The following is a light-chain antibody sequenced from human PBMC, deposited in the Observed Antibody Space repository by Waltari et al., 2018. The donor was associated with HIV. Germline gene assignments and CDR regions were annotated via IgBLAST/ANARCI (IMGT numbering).Light chain of an antibody. J-gene: IGKJ4*01. V-gene: IGKV4-1*01. CDR1: QSLLYSSNNQNY. CDR3: QQYYINLALT. Sequence: DIVMTQSPDSLAVSLGERATINCNSRQSLLYSSNNQNYLAWYQQKPGQPPKLLIFWASTRGSWVPDRFSGSGSGTDFTHTISSLQAEGVAVYYCQQYYINLALTFGGGTKVEIK. CDR2: WAS.